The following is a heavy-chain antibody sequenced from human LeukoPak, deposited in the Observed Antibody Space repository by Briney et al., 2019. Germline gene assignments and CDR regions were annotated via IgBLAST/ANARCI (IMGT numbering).Heavy chain of an antibody. Sequence: PGGSLRLSCAASGFTFSSYGMHWVRQAPGKGLEWVAFIRYDGSNKYYTDSVKGRFTISRDNSKNTLYLQMNSLRAEDTAVYYCAREAALTIVGATFGYLDVWGKGTTVTVSS. CDR1: GFTFSSYG. D-gene: IGHD1-26*01. CDR3: AREAALTIVGATFGYLDV. CDR2: IRYDGSNK. V-gene: IGHV3-30*02. J-gene: IGHJ6*03.